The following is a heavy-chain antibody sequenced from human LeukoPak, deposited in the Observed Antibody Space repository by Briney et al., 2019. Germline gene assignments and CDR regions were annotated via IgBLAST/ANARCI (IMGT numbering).Heavy chain of an antibody. Sequence: GGSLRLSCAASGFTFNTYWMHWVRQAPEKGLVWVSRINNDVSSTSYADSVKGRFTISRDNAKNTLYLQMKSLRAEDTAVYYCARDRKNYYGSSGYYQLDYWGQGTLVTVSS. CDR1: GFTFNTYW. CDR2: INNDVSST. V-gene: IGHV3-74*01. CDR3: ARDRKNYYGSSGYYQLDY. D-gene: IGHD3-22*01. J-gene: IGHJ4*02.